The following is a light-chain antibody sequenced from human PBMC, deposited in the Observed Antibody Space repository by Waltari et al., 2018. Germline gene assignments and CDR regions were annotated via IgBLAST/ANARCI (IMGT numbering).Light chain of an antibody. J-gene: IGLJ2*01. CDR3: SSFTSSTTGI. CDR1: SSDSGGYDY. Sequence: SALTQPDSVSGSPGQSITISCSGISSDSGGYDYVSWYQQHPGKAPKVIIYAVNKRPSGVSNRFSGSKSGSSASLTISGLQAEDEADYYCSSFTSSTTGIFGGGTKVTVL. V-gene: IGLV2-14*03. CDR2: AVN.